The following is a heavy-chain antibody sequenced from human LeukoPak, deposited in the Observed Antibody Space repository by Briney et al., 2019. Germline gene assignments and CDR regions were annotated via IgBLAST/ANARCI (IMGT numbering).Heavy chain of an antibody. CDR1: GFTFSSYG. Sequence: PGGSLRLSCAASGFTFSSYGMHWVRQAPGKGPEWVAVIWYDGSNKYYADSVKGRFTISRDNSKNTLYLQMNSLRAEDTAVYYCTADRANYYYYMDVWGKGTTVTVSS. V-gene: IGHV3-33*01. J-gene: IGHJ6*03. CDR3: TADRANYYYYMDV. CDR2: IWYDGSNK.